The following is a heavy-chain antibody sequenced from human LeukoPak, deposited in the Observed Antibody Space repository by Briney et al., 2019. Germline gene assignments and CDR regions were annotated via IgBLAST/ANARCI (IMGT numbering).Heavy chain of an antibody. CDR1: GFTFSSYA. CDR2: ISGSGGST. V-gene: IGHV3-23*01. Sequence: GGSLRLSCAASGFTFSSYAMSWVRQAPGKGLEWVSAISGSGGSTYYADSVKGRFTISRDNSKNTLYLQMNSLRAEDTAVYYCAKAYGSGSYSPPHFDYWGQGTLVTVSS. D-gene: IGHD3-10*01. J-gene: IGHJ4*02. CDR3: AKAYGSGSYSPPHFDY.